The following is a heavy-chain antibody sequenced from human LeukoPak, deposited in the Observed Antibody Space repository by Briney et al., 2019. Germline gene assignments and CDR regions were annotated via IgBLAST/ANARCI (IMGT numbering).Heavy chain of an antibody. CDR1: GFTFTNYA. CDR3: AKQRGMANGAPDY. CDR2: MSGSGGST. D-gene: IGHD5-24*01. J-gene: IGHJ4*02. Sequence: GGSLRLSCAASGFTFTNYAMSWVRQAPGKGLEGISIMSGSGGSTHYADSVKGRFSISRDSSKNTLYLQMNSLRAEDTAVYYCAKQRGMANGAPDYWGQGTLVTVSS. V-gene: IGHV3-23*01.